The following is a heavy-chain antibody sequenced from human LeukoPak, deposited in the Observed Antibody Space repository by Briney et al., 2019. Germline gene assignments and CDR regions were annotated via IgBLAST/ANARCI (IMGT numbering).Heavy chain of an antibody. J-gene: IGHJ3*02. CDR3: AREGYGDDAFDI. Sequence: ASVKVSCKASGYTFTSYDINWVRQATGQGLEWMGWMNPNSGHTGYAQKFQGRVTMTRNTSISTAYMELSSLRSEDTAVYYCAREGYGDDAFDIWGQGTMVTVSS. CDR2: MNPNSGHT. V-gene: IGHV1-8*01. CDR1: GYTFTSYD. D-gene: IGHD4-17*01.